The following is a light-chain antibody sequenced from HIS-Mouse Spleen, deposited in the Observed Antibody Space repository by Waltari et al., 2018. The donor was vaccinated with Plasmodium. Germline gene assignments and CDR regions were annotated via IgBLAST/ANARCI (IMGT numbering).Light chain of an antibody. CDR1: SSDVGSYHL. CDR2: EGS. J-gene: IGLJ3*02. Sequence: QSALTQPAPVSGSPGQSITLPCTGTSSDVGSYHLVSWYQQHPRKAPKLMIYEGSKRPSGVSNRFSGSKSGNTASLTISGLQAEDEADYYCCSYAGSSTLFGGGTKLTVL. V-gene: IGLV2-23*01. CDR3: CSYAGSSTL.